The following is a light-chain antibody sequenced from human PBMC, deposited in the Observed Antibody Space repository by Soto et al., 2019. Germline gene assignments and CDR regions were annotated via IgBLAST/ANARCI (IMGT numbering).Light chain of an antibody. J-gene: IGKJ1*01. CDR2: AAS. V-gene: IGKV1-6*01. Sequence: AIQLTQSPSSLSASVGDRVTITCRASQGIRSAICWYQQKPGKVPKLLIYAASTLQSGVPSRFSGSGFGTDFTLTINSLQPEDFATYYCLLDYAYFWAFGQGTKV. CDR3: LLDYAYFWA. CDR1: QGIRSA.